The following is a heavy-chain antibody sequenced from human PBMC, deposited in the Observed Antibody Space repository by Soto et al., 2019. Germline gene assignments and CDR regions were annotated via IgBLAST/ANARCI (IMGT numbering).Heavy chain of an antibody. D-gene: IGHD3-10*01. Sequence: QVQLVQSGAEVKKPGSSVKVSCKASGGTFSSYAISWVRQAPGQGLEWMGGIIPIFGTANYAQKFQGRVTITGDESTSTADLELSSLRSEDTVVYYCARDWNMDPGEEKGSGSGGMDVWGQGTTVTVSS. CDR1: GGTFSSYA. CDR3: ARDWNMDPGEEKGSGSGGMDV. CDR2: IIPIFGTA. V-gene: IGHV1-69*12. J-gene: IGHJ6*02.